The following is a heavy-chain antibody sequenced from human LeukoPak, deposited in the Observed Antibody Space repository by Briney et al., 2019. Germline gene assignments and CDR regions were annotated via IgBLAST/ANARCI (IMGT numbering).Heavy chain of an antibody. CDR2: INPNSGGT. J-gene: IGHJ4*02. CDR3: ARDLGEEQWLVLQWVY. Sequence: ASVKVSCKASGYTFTGYYMHWVRQAPGQGLEWMGWINPNSGGTNYAQKFQGRVTMTRDTSISTAYMELSRLRSDDTAVYYCARDLGEEQWLVLQWVYWGQGTLVTVSS. D-gene: IGHD6-19*01. CDR1: GYTFTGYY. V-gene: IGHV1-2*02.